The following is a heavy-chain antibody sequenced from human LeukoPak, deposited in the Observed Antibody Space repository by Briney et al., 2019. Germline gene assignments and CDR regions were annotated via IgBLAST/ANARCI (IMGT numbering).Heavy chain of an antibody. CDR1: GGSISSYY. D-gene: IGHD6-13*01. CDR3: ARREAAGVFYFDY. J-gene: IGHJ4*02. CDR2: VYYTGNT. V-gene: IGHV4-59*01. Sequence: PSETLSLTCTVSGGSISSYYWTWLRQAPGKGLEWIGYVYYTGNTNYNPSLRSRVTISLDTSKNQFSLRLSSVTAADTAVYYCARREAAGVFYFDYWGQGTLVTVSS.